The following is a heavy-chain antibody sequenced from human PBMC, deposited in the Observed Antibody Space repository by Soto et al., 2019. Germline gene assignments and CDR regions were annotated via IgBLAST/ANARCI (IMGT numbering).Heavy chain of an antibody. V-gene: IGHV1-3*01. Sequence: ASVKVSCKASGYTFTSYAMHWVRQAPGQRLEWMGWINAGNGNTRYSQKFQDRVTITRDTAASTAYMQLSSLISEDTVVYYCARDLGVTSSPLDPWGQGTLVTVSS. D-gene: IGHD2-21*02. J-gene: IGHJ5*02. CDR3: ARDLGVTSSPLDP. CDR2: INAGNGNT. CDR1: GYTFTSYA.